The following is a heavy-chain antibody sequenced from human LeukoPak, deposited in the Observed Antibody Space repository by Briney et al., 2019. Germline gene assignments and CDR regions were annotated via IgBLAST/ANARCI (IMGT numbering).Heavy chain of an antibody. D-gene: IGHD2-15*01. CDR2: ISGVGGST. Sequence: QSGGSLRLSCAASGFTFSTYAKSWVRQAPGKGLEWVSVISGVGGSTYYADSVKGRFTISRDNSRNTLYLQMNSLRAEDTAVYYCAKDRMGYCSHGRCFFDAFDVWGQGTMVTVSS. CDR3: AKDRMGYCSHGRCFFDAFDV. J-gene: IGHJ3*01. V-gene: IGHV3-23*01. CDR1: GFTFSTYA.